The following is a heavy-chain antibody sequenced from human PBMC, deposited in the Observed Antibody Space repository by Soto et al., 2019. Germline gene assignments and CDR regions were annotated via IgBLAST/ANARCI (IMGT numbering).Heavy chain of an antibody. CDR2: IDPSDSYT. V-gene: IGHV5-10-1*01. J-gene: IGHJ3*01. D-gene: IGHD1-1*01. CDR1: GYSFTSYW. CDR3: VRDQLYFNDFSGRPVNGFDV. Sequence: GESLKISCKGSGYSFTSYWISWVRQMPGKGLEWMGRIDPSDSYTNYSPSFQGHVTISADKSISTAYLQWSSLGAEDTAHYYCVRDQLYFNDFSGRPVNGFDVWGQGTMVTVSS.